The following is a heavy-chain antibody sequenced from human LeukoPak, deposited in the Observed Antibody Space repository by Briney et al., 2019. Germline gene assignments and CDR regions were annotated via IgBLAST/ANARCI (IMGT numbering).Heavy chain of an antibody. D-gene: IGHD3-22*01. Sequence: GGSLRLSCAASGFTFSSYAMTWVRQAPGKGLEWVSAISGSSGSTYYADSVKGRFTISRDNSKNTLYLQMNSLRAEDTAVYYCAREITVTHYYDSLCSVDYWGQGTLVTVSS. CDR3: AREITVTHYYDSLCSVDY. J-gene: IGHJ4*02. CDR2: ISGSSGST. CDR1: GFTFSSYA. V-gene: IGHV3-23*01.